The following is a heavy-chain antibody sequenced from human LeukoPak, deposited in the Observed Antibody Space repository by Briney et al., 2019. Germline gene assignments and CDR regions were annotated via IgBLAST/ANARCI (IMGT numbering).Heavy chain of an antibody. D-gene: IGHD2-21*02. CDR2: IWYDGSNK. Sequence: GGSLRLSCAASGFTFSSYGMHWVRQAPGKELEWVAVIWYDGSNKYYADSVKGRFTISRDNSKNTLYLQMNSLRADDTAVYYCACGGDYNWFDPWGQGTLVTVSS. V-gene: IGHV3-33*01. J-gene: IGHJ5*02. CDR1: GFTFSSYG. CDR3: ACGGDYNWFDP.